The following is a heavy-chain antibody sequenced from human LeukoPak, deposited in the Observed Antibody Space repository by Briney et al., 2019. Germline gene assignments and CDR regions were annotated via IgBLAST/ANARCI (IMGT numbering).Heavy chain of an antibody. CDR2: IYYSGST. D-gene: IGHD6-13*01. CDR1: GGSISSYY. J-gene: IGHJ5*02. V-gene: IGHV4-59*01. Sequence: SETLSLTCTVSGGSISSYYWSWIRQPAGKGLEWIGYIYYSGSTNYNPSLKSRVTISVDTSKNQFSLKLSSVTAADTAVYYCAGQYSSSWFTGSWFDPWGQGTLVTVSS. CDR3: AGQYSSSWFTGSWFDP.